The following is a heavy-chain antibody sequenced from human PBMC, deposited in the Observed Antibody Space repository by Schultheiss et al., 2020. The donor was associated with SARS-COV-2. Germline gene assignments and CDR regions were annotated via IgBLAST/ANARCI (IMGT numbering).Heavy chain of an antibody. CDR1: GESFSAYY. CDR2: INHRGST. D-gene: IGHD1-7*01. CDR3: ARVDDWNYRCYFDY. V-gene: IGHV4-34*01. J-gene: IGHJ4*02. Sequence: SETLSLTCAVCGESFSAYYWGCIRQPPGKGLKWIGDINHRGSTNYNPSLKSRVAMSVDTSNNQFSLNLKSVTAADTAVYYCARVDDWNYRCYFDYWGQGTLVTVSS.